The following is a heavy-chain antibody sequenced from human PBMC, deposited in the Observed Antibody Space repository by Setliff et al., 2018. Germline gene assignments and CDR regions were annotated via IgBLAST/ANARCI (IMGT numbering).Heavy chain of an antibody. CDR3: ALEEYTSRWTKRFDP. CDR2: INPKTGDT. V-gene: IGHV1-18*01. CDR1: GYTFLSYG. J-gene: IGHJ5*02. Sequence: ASVKVSCKAVGYTFLSYGLSWVRQAPGQGLEWMGWINPKTGDTLYAPKFQGRVTMTRDRSSNTAYMELRSLRSDDTAVYYCALEEYTSRWTKRFDPWGQGTLVTVSS. D-gene: IGHD6-13*01.